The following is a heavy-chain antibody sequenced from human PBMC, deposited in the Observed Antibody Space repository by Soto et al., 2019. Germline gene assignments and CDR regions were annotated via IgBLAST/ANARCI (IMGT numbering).Heavy chain of an antibody. Sequence: ASVKVSCKASGYTFTSYAMHWVRQAPGQRLEWMGWINAGNGNTKYSQKFQGRVTITRDTSASTAYMELSSLRSEDTAVYYCARPEDRMDYYYYGMDVWGQGTTVTVSS. V-gene: IGHV1-3*01. CDR2: INAGNGNT. CDR1: GYTFTSYA. J-gene: IGHJ6*02. CDR3: ARPEDRMDYYYYGMDV. D-gene: IGHD2-8*01.